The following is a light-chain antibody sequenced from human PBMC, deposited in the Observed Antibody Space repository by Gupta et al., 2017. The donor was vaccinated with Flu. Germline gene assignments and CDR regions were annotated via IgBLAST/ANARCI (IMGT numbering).Light chain of an antibody. CDR1: KLADKY. CDR2: QET. Sequence: DLIQPTSVSVSPEQTASITCSGDKLADKYAFWHQQQAGQSPVLVIYQETKRPSGIPDRFSGSNAGNTATLTISGTQAMDEADYYCQAWDSGTALVFGGGTKLTVL. V-gene: IGLV3-1*01. J-gene: IGLJ2*01. CDR3: QAWDSGTALV.